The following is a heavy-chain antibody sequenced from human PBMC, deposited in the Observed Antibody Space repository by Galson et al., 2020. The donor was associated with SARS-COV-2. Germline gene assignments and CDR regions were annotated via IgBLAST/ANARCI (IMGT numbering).Heavy chain of an antibody. V-gene: IGHV1-24*01. CDR2: FHREDGET. CDR3: ATVNPIGLGRGSIVVVFFTDYYGMDV. CDR1: GYTLTELS. J-gene: IGHJ6*02. Sequence: ASVKVSCKVSGYTLTELSIHWVRQAPGKGLEWMGGFHREDGETIYAQKFQDRVTMTEDTSTDTVYMELNSLRSEDTAVYYCATVNPIGLGRGSIVVVFFTDYYGMDVWGLGTTVSVSS. D-gene: IGHD2-2*01.